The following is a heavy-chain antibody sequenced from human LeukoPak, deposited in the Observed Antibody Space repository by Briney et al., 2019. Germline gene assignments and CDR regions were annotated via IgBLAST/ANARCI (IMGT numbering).Heavy chain of an antibody. CDR1: GFTFSSYS. V-gene: IGHV3-21*01. CDR2: ISSSSSYI. CDR3: ARPRIYGDYEVLAY. D-gene: IGHD4-17*01. Sequence: GGSLRLSCAASGFTFSSYSMNWVRQAPGKGLEWVSSISSSSSYIYYADSVKGRFTISRDNAKNTLYLQMNSLRAEDTAVYYCARPRIYGDYEVLAYWGQGTLVTVSS. J-gene: IGHJ4*02.